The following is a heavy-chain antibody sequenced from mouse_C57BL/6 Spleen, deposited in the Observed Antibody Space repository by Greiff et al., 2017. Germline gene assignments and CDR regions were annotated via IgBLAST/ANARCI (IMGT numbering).Heavy chain of an antibody. CDR2: IYPGDGDT. V-gene: IGHV1-82*01. CDR3: ATYDDDGPFDY. J-gene: IGHJ2*01. CDR1: GYAFSSSW. Sequence: QVQLQQSGPELVKPGASVKISCKASGYAFSSSWMNWVKQRPGQGLEWIGRIYPGDGDTNYNGKFKGKATLTADKSSSTAYMQLSSLTSEDSAVYFCATYDDDGPFDYWGQGTTLTVSS. D-gene: IGHD2-4*01.